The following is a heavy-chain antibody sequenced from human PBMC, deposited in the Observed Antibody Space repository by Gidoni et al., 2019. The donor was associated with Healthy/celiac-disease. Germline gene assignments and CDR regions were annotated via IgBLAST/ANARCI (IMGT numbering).Heavy chain of an antibody. D-gene: IGHD6-13*01. CDR1: GFSLSTSGVG. J-gene: IGHJ4*02. Sequence: QITLKESGPTLVKPTQTLTLTCTFSGFSLSTSGVGVGWIRQPPGKALEWLALIYWNDDKRYSPSLKSRLTITKDTSKNQVVLTMTNMDPVDTATYYCAHKARGVAARQGSSCYFDYWGQGTLVTVSS. CDR2: IYWNDDK. CDR3: AHKARGVAARQGSSCYFDY. V-gene: IGHV2-5*01.